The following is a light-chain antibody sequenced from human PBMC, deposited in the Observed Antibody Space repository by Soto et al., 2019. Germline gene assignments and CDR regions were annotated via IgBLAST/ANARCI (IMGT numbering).Light chain of an antibody. Sequence: DIQMTQSPSSLSASVGDRVSFSCQASEEIGIYLNWYHQKEGEAPKLLIYAASNLETGVPLRFRGSGSGTHFTFTISSLQPDDFGTYFCQQCQSLPLTFGGGT. CDR2: AAS. J-gene: IGKJ4*01. CDR3: QQCQSLPLT. V-gene: IGKV1-33*01. CDR1: EEIGIY.